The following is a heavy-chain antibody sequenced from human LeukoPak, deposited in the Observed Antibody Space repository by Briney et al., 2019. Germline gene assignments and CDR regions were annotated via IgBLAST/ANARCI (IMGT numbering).Heavy chain of an antibody. V-gene: IGHV3-21*04. D-gene: IGHD5-18*01. CDR1: GFTFSSSW. J-gene: IGHJ6*03. CDR2: ISSSSSYI. CDR3: AKGLKTAVGPYKGYHYYMDV. Sequence: GGSLRLSCAASGFTFSSSWMSWVRQAPGKGLEWVSSISSSSSYIYYADSVKGRFTISRDNAKNSLYLQMNSLRAEDTAIYYCAKGLKTAVGPYKGYHYYMDVWGKGTTVTVSS.